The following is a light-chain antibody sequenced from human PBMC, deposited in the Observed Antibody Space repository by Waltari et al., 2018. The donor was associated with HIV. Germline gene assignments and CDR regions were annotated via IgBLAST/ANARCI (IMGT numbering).Light chain of an antibody. CDR2: DVT. CDR3: TPYAGDTNYLV. CDR1: SSDVGGYDF. Sequence: QSALTQPPSASGSPGQSVTISCTGTSSDVGGYDFVSWYQHRAGKVPKLIIYDVTKRPSGVPDRFSGSKSGNTASLTVSGLLAEDEADYYCTPYAGDTNYLVFGTGTKVTVL. J-gene: IGLJ1*01. V-gene: IGLV2-8*01.